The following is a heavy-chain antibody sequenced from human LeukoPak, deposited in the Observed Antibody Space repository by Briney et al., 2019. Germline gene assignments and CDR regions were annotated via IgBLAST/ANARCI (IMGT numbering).Heavy chain of an antibody. D-gene: IGHD5-18*01. CDR3: ARDCGWDPAMVYFDS. CDR1: GFTFSSYS. Sequence: GGSLRLSCAASGFTFSSYSMNWVRQAPGKGLEWVSSISSSSSYIYYADSMKGRFTISRDNAKNSLYLQMNSLRAEDTAVYYCARDCGWDPAMVYFDSWGQGTLVTVSS. J-gene: IGHJ4*02. V-gene: IGHV3-21*01. CDR2: ISSSSSYI.